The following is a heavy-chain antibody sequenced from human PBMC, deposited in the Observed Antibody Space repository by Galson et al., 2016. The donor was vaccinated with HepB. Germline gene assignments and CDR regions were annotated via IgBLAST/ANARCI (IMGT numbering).Heavy chain of an antibody. CDR2: ISSRGGRT. CDR3: AKGFRPYRSGWERLFEHSYHYYGMDV. J-gene: IGHJ6*02. CDR1: GLTFSSYA. Sequence: SGLTFSSYAMSWVRQAPGKGLEWVSSISSRGGRTYYTDSVKGRFTVSRDNSKNTLYVQMNTLRAEDTAVYYCAKGFRPYRSGWERLFEHSYHYYGMDVWGQGTTVTVSS. V-gene: IGHV3-23*01. D-gene: IGHD6-19*01.